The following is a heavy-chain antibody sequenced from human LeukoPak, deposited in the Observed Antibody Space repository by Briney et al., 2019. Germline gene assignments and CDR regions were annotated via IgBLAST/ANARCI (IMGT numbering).Heavy chain of an antibody. CDR3: ARDYGSGRGVEISYYHYGMDV. CDR2: IWYDGTNE. V-gene: IGHV3-33*01. Sequence: PGRSLTLSCAASGFTFSTYGMHWVRQAPGKGLEWEAVIWYDGTNEYYADSVKGRFTISRDNSKNTLYLQMNSLRAEDTALYFCARDYGSGRGVEISYYHYGMDVWGQGTTVTVSS. J-gene: IGHJ6*02. CDR1: GFTFSTYG. D-gene: IGHD3-10*01.